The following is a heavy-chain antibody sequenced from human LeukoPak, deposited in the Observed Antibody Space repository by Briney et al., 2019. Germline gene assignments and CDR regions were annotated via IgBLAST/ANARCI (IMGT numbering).Heavy chain of an antibody. V-gene: IGHV3-74*01. CDR1: GFTFSSYW. CDR3: GRAMDY. CDR2: IASDGSST. Sequence: GGSLRLSCAASGFTFSSYWMNWVRQAPGKGLVWVSRIASDGSSTTYADSVKGRFSISRDNAKNSLYLQMNSLRAEDTAVYYCGRAMDYWGQGTLVTVSS. J-gene: IGHJ4*02.